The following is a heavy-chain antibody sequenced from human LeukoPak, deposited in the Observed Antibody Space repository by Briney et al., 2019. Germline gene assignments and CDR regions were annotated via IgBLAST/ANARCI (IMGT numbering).Heavy chain of an antibody. Sequence: PGGSLRLSCAASGFTFSSYSMNWVRQAPGKGLEWVSSISSSSSYIYYADSVKGRFTISRDNAKNSQYLQMNSLRAEDTAVYYCARGPSLVGYYYIDVWGKGTTVTVSS. CDR2: ISSSSSYI. CDR1: GFTFSSYS. V-gene: IGHV3-21*01. J-gene: IGHJ6*03. D-gene: IGHD1-26*01. CDR3: ARGPSLVGYYYIDV.